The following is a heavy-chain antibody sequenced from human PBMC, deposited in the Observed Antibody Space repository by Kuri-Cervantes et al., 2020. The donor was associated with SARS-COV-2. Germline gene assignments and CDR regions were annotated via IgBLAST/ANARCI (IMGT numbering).Heavy chain of an antibody. V-gene: IGHV1-2*02. CDR3: ARKSIAARPSPYYYYYMDV. CDR1: GYTFTGYY. D-gene: IGHD6-6*01. J-gene: IGHJ6*03. CDR2: INPNSGGT. Sequence: ASVKVSCKASGYTFTGYYMHWVRQAPGQGLEWMGWINPNSGGTNYAQKFQGRVTMTRDTSISTAYMVLSRLRSDDTAVYYCARKSIAARPSPYYYYYMDVWGKGTAVTVSS.